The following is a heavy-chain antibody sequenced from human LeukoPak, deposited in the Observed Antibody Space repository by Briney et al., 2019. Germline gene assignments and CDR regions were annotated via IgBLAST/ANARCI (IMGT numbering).Heavy chain of an antibody. CDR2: IRFDGINK. CDR1: GFTFSTYG. Sequence: TGGSLRLSCAASGFTFSTYGIHWVRQAPGKGLEWVALIRFDGINKFYADSVKGRFTVSRDNSKNTVHLQMSSLRAEDTAVYYCAKIGLGSSSWWYFDYWGQGALVTVSS. CDR3: AKIGLGSSSWWYFDY. D-gene: IGHD6-13*01. V-gene: IGHV3-30*02. J-gene: IGHJ4*02.